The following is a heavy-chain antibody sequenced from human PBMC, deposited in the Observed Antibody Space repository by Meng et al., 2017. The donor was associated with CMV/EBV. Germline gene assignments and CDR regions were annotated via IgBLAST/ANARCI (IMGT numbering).Heavy chain of an antibody. J-gene: IGHJ4*02. CDR1: GYSISSSNW. CDR3: ARSNGYSSSWYYFDY. CDR2: IYYRGSI. Sequence: SETLSLTCAVSGYSISSSNWWGWIRQPPGKGLEWIGYIYYRGSIYYNPSLKSRVTMSVDTSKNQFSLKLNSVTAADTAVYYCARSNGYSSSWYYFDYWGQGTLVTVSS. V-gene: IGHV4-28*05. D-gene: IGHD6-13*01.